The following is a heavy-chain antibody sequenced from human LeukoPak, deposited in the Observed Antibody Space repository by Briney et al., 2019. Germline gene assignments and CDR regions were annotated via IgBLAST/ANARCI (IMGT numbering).Heavy chain of an antibody. D-gene: IGHD2-2*01. V-gene: IGHV1-8*01. CDR3: ARSEVPPDQGKVVVPASDY. CDR1: GYTFTSYD. Sequence: ASVKVSCKASGYTFTSYDINWVRQATGQGLEWMGWMNPNSGNTGYAQKFQGRVTMTRNTSISTAYMELSSLRSEDTAVYYCARSEVPPDQGKVVVPASDYWGQGTLVTVSS. CDR2: MNPNSGNT. J-gene: IGHJ4*02.